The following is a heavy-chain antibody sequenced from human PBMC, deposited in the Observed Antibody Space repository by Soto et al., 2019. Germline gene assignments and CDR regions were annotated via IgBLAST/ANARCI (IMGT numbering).Heavy chain of an antibody. CDR1: GGTFSSYA. CDR2: IIPIFGTA. Sequence: SVKVSWKASGGTFSSYAIGWVRQAPGQGLEWMGGIIPIFGTANYAQKFQGRVTITADESTSTAYMELSSLRSEDTAVYYCAIDPLLYDSSGYSDFDPWGQGTLVTVSS. V-gene: IGHV1-69*13. D-gene: IGHD3-22*01. J-gene: IGHJ5*02. CDR3: AIDPLLYDSSGYSDFDP.